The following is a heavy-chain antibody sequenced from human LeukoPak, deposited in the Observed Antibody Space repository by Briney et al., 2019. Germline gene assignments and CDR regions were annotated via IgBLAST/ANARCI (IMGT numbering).Heavy chain of an antibody. CDR3: ARASMIVVVITPPPDY. V-gene: IGHV3-64*01. J-gene: IGHJ4*02. D-gene: IGHD3-22*01. CDR1: GFTFSSYA. CDR2: ISSNGGST. Sequence: PGGSLRLSCAASGFTFSSYAMHWVRQAPGKGLEYVSAISSNGGSTYYANSVKGRFTISRDNSKNTLYLQMGSLRAEDMAVYYCARASMIVVVITPPPDYWGQGTLVTVSS.